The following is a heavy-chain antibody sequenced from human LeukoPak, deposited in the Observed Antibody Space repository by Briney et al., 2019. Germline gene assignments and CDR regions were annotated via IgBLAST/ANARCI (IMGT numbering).Heavy chain of an antibody. D-gene: IGHD4-17*01. J-gene: IGHJ4*02. CDR2: INPNSGGT. CDR1: GYTFTGYY. V-gene: IGHV1-2*02. CDR3: ARVGTTVTTDFDY. Sequence: ASVKVSCKASGYTFTGYYMRWVRQAPGQGLEWMGWINPNSGGTNYAQKFQGRVTMTRDTSISTAYMELSRLRSDDTAVYYCARVGTTVTTDFDYWGQGTLVTVSS.